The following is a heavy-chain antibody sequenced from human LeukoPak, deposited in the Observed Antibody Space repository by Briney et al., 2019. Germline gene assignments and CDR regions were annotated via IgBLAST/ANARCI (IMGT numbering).Heavy chain of an antibody. D-gene: IGHD2-2*02. CDR3: ARGHQLLYDVEFDP. CDR1: GYTFTSYD. Sequence: ASVKVSCKASGYTFTSYDINWVRQAPGRGLEWMGWMNPNSGNTGYAQKFQGRVTMTRNTSISTAYMELSSLRSEDTAVYYCARGHQLLYDVEFDPWGQGTLVTVSS. J-gene: IGHJ5*02. V-gene: IGHV1-8*01. CDR2: MNPNSGNT.